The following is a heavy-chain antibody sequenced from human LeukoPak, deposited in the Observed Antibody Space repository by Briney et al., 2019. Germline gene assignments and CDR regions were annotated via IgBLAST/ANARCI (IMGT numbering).Heavy chain of an antibody. J-gene: IGHJ4*02. CDR2: ISGSGGST. CDR3: AKSRLRLGELSLGSFDY. D-gene: IGHD3-16*02. Sequence: PGGSLRLSCAASGFTFSSYAMSWVRQAPGKGLEWVSAISGSGGSTYYADSVKGRFTISRDNSKNTLYLQMNSLRAEDTAVYYCAKSRLRLGELSLGSFDYWGQGTLVTVSS. V-gene: IGHV3-23*01. CDR1: GFTFSSYA.